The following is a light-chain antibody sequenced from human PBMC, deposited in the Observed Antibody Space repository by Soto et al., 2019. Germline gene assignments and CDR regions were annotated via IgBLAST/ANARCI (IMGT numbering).Light chain of an antibody. J-gene: IGKJ1*01. CDR1: QSVSSSY. CDR2: GAS. V-gene: IGKV3-20*01. Sequence: EIVLTPSPGTLSLSPVDRATLSCRASQSVSSSYLAWYQQKPGQAPRLLIYGASSRATGIPDRFSGSGSGTDFTLTISRLEPEDFAVYYCQQYGSSLPWTFGQGTKVDIK. CDR3: QQYGSSLPWT.